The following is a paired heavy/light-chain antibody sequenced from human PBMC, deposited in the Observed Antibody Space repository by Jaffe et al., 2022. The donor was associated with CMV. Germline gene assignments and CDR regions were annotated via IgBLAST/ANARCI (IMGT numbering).Light chain of an antibody. CDR2: LGS. Sequence: DIVMTQSPLSLPVTPGEPASISCRSSQSLLHSNGYNYLDWYLQKPGQSPQLLIYLGSNRASGVPDRFSGSGSGTDFTLKISRVEAEDVGVYYCMQALQLTWTFGQGTKVEIK. CDR1: QSLLHSNGYNY. J-gene: IGKJ1*01. V-gene: IGKV2-28*01. CDR3: MQALQLTWT.
Heavy chain of an antibody. D-gene: IGHD3-3*01. V-gene: IGHV2-26*01. CDR1: GFSLSNARMG. J-gene: IGHJ6*02. CDR3: ARIPEQATIFGVVIIGYYYYGMDV. CDR2: IFSNDEK. Sequence: QVTLKESGPVLVKPTETLTLTCTVSGFSLSNARMGVSWIRQPPGKALEWLAHIFSNDEKSYSTSLKSRLTISKDTSKSQVVLTMTNMDPVDTATYYCARIPEQATIFGVVIIGYYYYGMDVWGQGTTVTVSS.